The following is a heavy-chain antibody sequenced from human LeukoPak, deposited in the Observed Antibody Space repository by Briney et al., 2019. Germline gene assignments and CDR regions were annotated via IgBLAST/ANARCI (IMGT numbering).Heavy chain of an antibody. CDR2: INPSGGST. D-gene: IGHD6-13*01. CDR1: GYTFTSYY. J-gene: IGHJ4*02. Sequence: ASVKVSFKASGYTFTSYYMHWVRQAPGQGLEWMGIINPSGGSTSYAQKFQGRVTLTRDTPTSTVYMELSSLTSEDTAVYYCARERDSSSSSAYWGQGTLVTVSS. V-gene: IGHV1-46*01. CDR3: ARERDSSSSSAY.